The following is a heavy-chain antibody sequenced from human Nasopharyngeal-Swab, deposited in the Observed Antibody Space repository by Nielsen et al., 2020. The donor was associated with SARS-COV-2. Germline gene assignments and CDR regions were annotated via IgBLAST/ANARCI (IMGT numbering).Heavy chain of an antibody. Sequence: ASVKVSCKASGYTFNSYAMHWVRQAPGQRLEWMGGINAGNGNTKYSQRFQGRVTITRDTSASTAYTELSSLRSEDTAAYYCARGIYGDYLDYFDYWGQGTLVTVSS. D-gene: IGHD4-17*01. V-gene: IGHV1-3*01. CDR2: INAGNGNT. J-gene: IGHJ4*02. CDR3: ARGIYGDYLDYFDY. CDR1: GYTFNSYA.